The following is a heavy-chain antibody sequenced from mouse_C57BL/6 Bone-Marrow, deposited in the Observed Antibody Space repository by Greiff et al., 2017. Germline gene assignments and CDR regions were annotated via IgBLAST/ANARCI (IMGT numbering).Heavy chain of an antibody. V-gene: IGHV1-18*01. J-gene: IGHJ3*01. D-gene: IGHD2-2*01. CDR2: INPNNGGT. CDR1: GYTFTDYN. Sequence: EVQLQQSGPELVKPGASVKIPCKASGYTFTDYNMDWVKQSHGKSLEWIGDINPNNGGTIYNQKFKGKATLTVDKSSSTAYMELRSLTSEDTAVYYCARGYGYVKFAYWGQGTLVTVSA. CDR3: ARGYGYVKFAY.